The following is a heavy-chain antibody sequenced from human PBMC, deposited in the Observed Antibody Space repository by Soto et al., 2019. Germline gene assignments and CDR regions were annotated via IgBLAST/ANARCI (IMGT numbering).Heavy chain of an antibody. V-gene: IGHV3-23*01. CDR2: ISGSGGST. CDR1: GFTFSSYA. Sequence: GESLKISCAASGFTFSSYAMSWVRQAPGKGLEWVSAISGSGGSTYYADSVKGRFTISRDNSKNTLYLQMNSLRAEDTAVYYCAKGYSSSWDRAFDIWGQGTMVTVSS. CDR3: AKGYSSSWDRAFDI. D-gene: IGHD6-13*01. J-gene: IGHJ3*02.